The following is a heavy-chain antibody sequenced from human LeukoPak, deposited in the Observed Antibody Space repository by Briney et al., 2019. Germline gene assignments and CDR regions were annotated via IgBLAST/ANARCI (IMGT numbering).Heavy chain of an antibody. Sequence: PGRSVRLSCAASGFTFSSYGMHWVRQAPGKGLEWVAVIWYDGSNKYYADSVKGRFTISRDNSKNTLYLQMNSLRAEDTAVYYCAKTYYYGSGSLDYWGQGTLVTVSS. D-gene: IGHD3-10*01. CDR3: AKTYYYGSGSLDY. CDR2: IWYDGSNK. V-gene: IGHV3-33*06. J-gene: IGHJ4*02. CDR1: GFTFSSYG.